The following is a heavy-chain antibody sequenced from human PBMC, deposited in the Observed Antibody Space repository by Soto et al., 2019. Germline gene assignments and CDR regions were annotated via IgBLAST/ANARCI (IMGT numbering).Heavy chain of an antibody. J-gene: IGHJ6*03. CDR1: GFTFSSYA. Sequence: GGSLRLSCAASGFTFSSYAMSWVRQAPGKGLEWVSAISGSGGSTYYADSVKGRFTISRDNSKNTLYLQMNSLRAEDRAVYYCAKTYSYCSGGSCYSYYYMDVWGKGTTVTVSS. D-gene: IGHD2-15*01. CDR2: ISGSGGST. CDR3: AKTYSYCSGGSCYSYYYMDV. V-gene: IGHV3-23*01.